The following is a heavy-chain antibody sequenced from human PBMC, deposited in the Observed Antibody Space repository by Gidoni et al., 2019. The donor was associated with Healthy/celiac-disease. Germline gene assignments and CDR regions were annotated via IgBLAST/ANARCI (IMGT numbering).Heavy chain of an antibody. V-gene: IGHV3-9*01. D-gene: IGHD4-17*01. J-gene: IGHJ3*02. Sequence: EVQLVESGGGLVQPGRSLRLSCAASGLTFDDYAMHWVRQAPGKGLEWVSGISWNSGSIGYADSVKGRFTISRDNAKNSLYLQMNSLRAEDTALYYCAKDTVRGHGAFDIWGQGTMVTVSS. CDR1: GLTFDDYA. CDR3: AKDTVRGHGAFDI. CDR2: ISWNSGSI.